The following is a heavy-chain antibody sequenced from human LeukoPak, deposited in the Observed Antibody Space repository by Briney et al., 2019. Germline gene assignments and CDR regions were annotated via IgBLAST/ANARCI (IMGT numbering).Heavy chain of an antibody. CDR2: IYHTGNT. Sequence: PSETLSLTCTVSGASITSGDYSWNWMRQPPGKDLEWIGYIYHTGNTYLNPSLKSRVTISVDTSKNQFSLKLSSVTAADTAVYYCARRRIVATIDYWGQGTLVTVSS. V-gene: IGHV4-30-2*03. CDR3: ARRRIVATIDY. J-gene: IGHJ4*02. D-gene: IGHD5-12*01. CDR1: GASITSGDYS.